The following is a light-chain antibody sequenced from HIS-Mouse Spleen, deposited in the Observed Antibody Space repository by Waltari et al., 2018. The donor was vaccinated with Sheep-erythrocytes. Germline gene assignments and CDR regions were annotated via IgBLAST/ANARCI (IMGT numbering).Light chain of an antibody. CDR1: SSNIGSNY. J-gene: IGLJ3*02. V-gene: IGLV1-47*01. CDR2: RTN. Sequence: QSVLTQPPSASGTPGQRVTISCSGSSSNIGSNYVYWYQQLPGTAPKLLIYRTNQRPAGVPDRFSGSKSGTSASLAISGFRSEDEADYYCAAWDDSLSGNWVFGGGTKLTVL. CDR3: AAWDDSLSGNWV.